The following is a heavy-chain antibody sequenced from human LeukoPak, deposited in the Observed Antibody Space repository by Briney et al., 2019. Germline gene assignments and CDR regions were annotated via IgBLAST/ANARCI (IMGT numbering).Heavy chain of an antibody. V-gene: IGHV4-59*01. J-gene: IGHJ5*02. Sequence: SETLSLTCTVSNGSSGSNYWSWIRQPPGEGLEWIGYIHYSGSTNYNPSLKSRVTMSIDTSKNQFSLKLTSVTAADTAVYYCGRAVGTSLQRFDPWGQGTLVTVSS. CDR3: GRAVGTSLQRFDP. CDR1: NGSSGSNY. D-gene: IGHD1-1*01. CDR2: IHYSGST.